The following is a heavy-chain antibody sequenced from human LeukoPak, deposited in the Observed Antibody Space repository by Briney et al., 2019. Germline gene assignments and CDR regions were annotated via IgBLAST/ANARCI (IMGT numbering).Heavy chain of an antibody. CDR1: GFTFSSYW. D-gene: IGHD1-26*01. Sequence: GGSLRLSCAASGFTFSSYWMSWVRQAPGKGLEWVANIKQDGSEKYYVDSVKGRFTISRDNAKNSLFLQMNSLRAEDTAVYYCGRLSGWEPAGDYYYYYRDVWGKGTTVTVSS. V-gene: IGHV3-7*01. CDR3: GRLSGWEPAGDYYYYYRDV. J-gene: IGHJ6*03. CDR2: IKQDGSEK.